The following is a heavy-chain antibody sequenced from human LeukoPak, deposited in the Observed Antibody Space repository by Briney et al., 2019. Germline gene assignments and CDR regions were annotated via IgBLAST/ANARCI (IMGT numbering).Heavy chain of an antibody. CDR2: IKEDGSTK. Sequence: QTGGSLRLSCATSGFTFTNYFMSWVRQAPGKGLEWVANIKEDGSTKWYVDSVRGRFTISRDNAKNSLYLQMDGLRAEDTAVYYCARDRGSNWYPYLDAWGQGTLVTVSP. CDR3: ARDRGSNWYPYLDA. CDR1: GFTFTNYF. J-gene: IGHJ4*02. V-gene: IGHV3-7*01. D-gene: IGHD6-13*01.